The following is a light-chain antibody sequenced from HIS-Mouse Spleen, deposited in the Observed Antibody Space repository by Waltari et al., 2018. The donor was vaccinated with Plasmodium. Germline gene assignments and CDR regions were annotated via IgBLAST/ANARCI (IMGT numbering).Light chain of an antibody. CDR3: CSYAGSSTYV. CDR1: RSDVGSYYL. Sequence: QSALTQPASVPGFPGQSITISCSATRSDVGSYYLVSWYQQHPGKAPKLMIYEGSKRPSVVSNRFSGSKSGNTASLTISGLQAEDEADYYCCSYAGSSTYVFGTGTKVTVL. CDR2: EGS. J-gene: IGLJ1*01. V-gene: IGLV2-23*01.